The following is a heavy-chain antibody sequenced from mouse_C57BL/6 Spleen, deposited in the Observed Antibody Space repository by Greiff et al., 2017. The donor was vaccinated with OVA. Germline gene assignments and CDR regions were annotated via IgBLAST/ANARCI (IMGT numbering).Heavy chain of an antibody. V-gene: IGHV1-64*01. J-gene: IGHJ3*01. Sequence: QVQLQQPGAELVKPGASVKLSCKASGYTFTSYWMHWVKQRPGQGLEWIGMIHPNSGSTNYNEKFKSKATLTVDKSSSTAYMQLSSLTSEDSAVYYCARCRYYGSSSFAYWGQGTLVTVSA. CDR2: IHPNSGST. CDR3: ARCRYYGSSSFAY. CDR1: GYTFTSYW. D-gene: IGHD1-1*01.